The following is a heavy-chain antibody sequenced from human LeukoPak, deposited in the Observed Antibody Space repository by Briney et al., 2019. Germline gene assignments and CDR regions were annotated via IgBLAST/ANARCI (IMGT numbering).Heavy chain of an antibody. CDR3: ARRGEGYCSGGSCYQGRNYYYYGMDV. CDR1: GYSFTSYW. Sequence: GESLKISCKGSGYSFTSYWIGWVRQMPGKGLEWMGIIYPCDSDTRYSPSFQGQVTISADKSISTAYLQWSSLKASDTAIYYCARRGEGYCSGGSCYQGRNYYYYGMDVWGQGTTVTVS. J-gene: IGHJ6*02. CDR2: IYPCDSDT. V-gene: IGHV5-51*01. D-gene: IGHD2-15*01.